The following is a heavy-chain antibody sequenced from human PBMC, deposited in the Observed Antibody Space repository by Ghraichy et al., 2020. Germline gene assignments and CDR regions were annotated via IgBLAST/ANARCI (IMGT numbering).Heavy chain of an antibody. V-gene: IGHV4-34*01. CDR3: ARGRNFLYSGSYYTKGGGDY. J-gene: IGHJ4*02. CDR1: GGSFSGYY. D-gene: IGHD1-26*01. CDR2: INHSGST. Sequence: SETLSLTCAVYGGSFSGYYWSWIRQPPGKGLEWIGEINHSGSTNYNPSLKSRVTISVDTSKNQFSLKLSSVTAADTAVYYCARGRNFLYSGSYYTKGGGDYWGQGTLVTVSS.